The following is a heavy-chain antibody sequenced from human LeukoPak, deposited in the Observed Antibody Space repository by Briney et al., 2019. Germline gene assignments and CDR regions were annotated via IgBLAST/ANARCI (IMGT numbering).Heavy chain of an antibody. Sequence: NPSETLSLTCTVSGGSISSYYWTWIRQPPGRGLEWIGYIYYSGSTNYNPSLKSRVTISVDTSKNQFSLKLTSVTAADTAVYYCARTTTTFDDWGHGTLVTVSS. J-gene: IGHJ4*01. V-gene: IGHV4-59*01. CDR2: IYYSGST. CDR3: ARTTTTFDD. D-gene: IGHD4-11*01. CDR1: GGSISSYY.